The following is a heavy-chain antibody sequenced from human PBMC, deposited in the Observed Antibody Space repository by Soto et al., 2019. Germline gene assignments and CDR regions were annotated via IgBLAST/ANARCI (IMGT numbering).Heavy chain of an antibody. CDR1: GFTFSSYA. D-gene: IGHD6-6*01. CDR3: AKSSSSSLDYFDS. V-gene: IGHV3-23*01. Sequence: ESGGGLVQPGGSLRLSCAASGFTFSSYAMIWVRQAPGKGLEWVSAISSSGGSTYYADSVKGRFTISRDNSKNTLYLQMSSLRAENTAVYYCAKSSSSSLDYFDSWGQGTLVTVSS. CDR2: ISSSGGST. J-gene: IGHJ4*02.